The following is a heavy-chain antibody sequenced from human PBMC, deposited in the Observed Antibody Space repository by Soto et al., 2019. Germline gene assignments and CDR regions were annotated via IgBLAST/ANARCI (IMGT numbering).Heavy chain of an antibody. CDR1: GFTFSSYS. V-gene: IGHV3-21*01. CDR2: ISISSSYI. Sequence: EVQLVESGGGLVKPGGSLRLSCAASGFTFSSYSMNWVRQAPGKGLEWVSSISISSSYIYYADSVKGRFTISRDNAKNSLYLQMNSLRAEDTAVYYCARDLVRGVIGAFGYWGQGTLVTVSS. D-gene: IGHD3-10*01. CDR3: ARDLVRGVIGAFGY. J-gene: IGHJ4*02.